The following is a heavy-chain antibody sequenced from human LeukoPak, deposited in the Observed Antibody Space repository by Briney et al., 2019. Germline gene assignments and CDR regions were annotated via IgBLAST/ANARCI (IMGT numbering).Heavy chain of an antibody. J-gene: IGHJ5*02. V-gene: IGHV1-2*02. Sequence: ASVKVSCKASGYTFTSYYMHWVRQAPGQGLEWMGIINPSGGSTNYAQRFQGRVTMTRDTSISTAYMELRRLRSDDTALYYCARDLWFGESGWFDPWGQGTLVTVSS. CDR3: ARDLWFGESGWFDP. D-gene: IGHD3-10*01. CDR2: INPSGGST. CDR1: GYTFTSYY.